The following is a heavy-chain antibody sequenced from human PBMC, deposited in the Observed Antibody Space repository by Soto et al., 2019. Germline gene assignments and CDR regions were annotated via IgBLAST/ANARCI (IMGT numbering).Heavy chain of an antibody. V-gene: IGHV3-30*18. CDR1: GFTFSSCA. Sequence: QVQLVESGGGVVKPGRSLRLSCVASGFTFSSCAMHWVRQVPGKGLEWLAVVTHDGSLYPYADSVKGRFSISRVNSRKPLYLQMNRLRPEDTAVYYCVKDRSDTWSFDYWGHGTLVTVSS. CDR3: VKDRSDTWSFDY. D-gene: IGHD2-8*02. J-gene: IGHJ4*01. CDR2: VTHDGSLY.